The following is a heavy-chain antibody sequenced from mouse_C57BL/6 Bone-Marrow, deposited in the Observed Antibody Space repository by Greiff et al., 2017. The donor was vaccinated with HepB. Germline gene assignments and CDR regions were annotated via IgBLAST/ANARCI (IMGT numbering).Heavy chain of an antibody. D-gene: IGHD4-1*01. CDR3: ARDWDDY. V-gene: IGHV3-6*01. J-gene: IGHJ2*01. Sequence: EVQLQQSGPGLVKPSQSLSLTCSVTGYSITSGYYWNCIRQFPGNKLEWMGYISYDGSNNYNPSLKNRISITLDTSKNQFFLKLNSVTTEDTATYYCARDWDDYWGQGTTLTVSS. CDR1: GYSITSGYY. CDR2: ISYDGSN.